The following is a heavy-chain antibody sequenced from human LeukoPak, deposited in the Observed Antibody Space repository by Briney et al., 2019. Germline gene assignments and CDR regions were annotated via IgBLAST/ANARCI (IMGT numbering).Heavy chain of an antibody. CDR1: GGSISSGGYY. J-gene: IGHJ3*02. V-gene: IGHV4-61*08. CDR3: ARESQPEFYDSSGSHAFDI. Sequence: SETPSLTCTVSGGSISSGGYYWSWIRQHPGKGLEWIGYIYYSGSTNYNPSLKSRVTLSVDTSKNQFSLKLSSVTAADTAVYYCARESQPEFYDSSGSHAFDIWGQGTMVTVSS. CDR2: IYYSGST. D-gene: IGHD3-22*01.